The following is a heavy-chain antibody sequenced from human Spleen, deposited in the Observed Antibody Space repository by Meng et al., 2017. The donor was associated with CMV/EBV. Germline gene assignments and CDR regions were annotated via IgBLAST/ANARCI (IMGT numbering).Heavy chain of an antibody. CDR1: GFPFNYYW. V-gene: IGHV3-7*03. Sequence: GESLKISCAASGFPFNYYWMTWVRQAPGKGLEWVANIDPGASETNYVDSVKGRFTISRDNSKNTLYLQMNSLRGEDTAVYYCASSLDTYGRYGMDVWGQGTTVTVSS. CDR2: IDPGASET. D-gene: IGHD5-18*01. CDR3: ASSLDTYGRYGMDV. J-gene: IGHJ6*02.